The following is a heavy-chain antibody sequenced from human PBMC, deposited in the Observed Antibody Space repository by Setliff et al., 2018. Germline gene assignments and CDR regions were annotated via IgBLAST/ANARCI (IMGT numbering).Heavy chain of an antibody. D-gene: IGHD2-15*01. CDR3: ARDRRNIVVAVVNAAFDI. V-gene: IGHV1-18*01. CDR1: GYTFNSYG. Sequence: ASVKVSCKASGYTFNSYGITWVRQAPGQGLEWMGWISCYDGNTRYARKIQGRATMTTDTSTTTAYMELRSLRSDDTAVYYCARDRRNIVVAVVNAAFDIWGQGTMVTVSS. J-gene: IGHJ3*02. CDR2: ISCYDGNT.